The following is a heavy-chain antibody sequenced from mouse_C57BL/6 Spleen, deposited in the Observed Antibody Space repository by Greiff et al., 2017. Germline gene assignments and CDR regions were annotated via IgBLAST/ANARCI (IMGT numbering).Heavy chain of an antibody. CDR2: INPNNGGT. V-gene: IGHV1-26*01. J-gene: IGHJ4*01. Sequence: EVQLQQSGPELVKPGASVKISCKASGYTFTDYYMNWVKQSHGKSLEWIGDINPNNGGTSYNTKFKGKATLTVDKSSSTAYIELRSLTSVDSAVYYCARTGGYYAMDYWGQRTSVTVSS. D-gene: IGHD1-1*02. CDR1: GYTFTDYY. CDR3: ARTGGYYAMDY.